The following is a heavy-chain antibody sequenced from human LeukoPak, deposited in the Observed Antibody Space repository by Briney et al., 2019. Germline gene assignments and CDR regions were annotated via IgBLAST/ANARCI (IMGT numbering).Heavy chain of an antibody. D-gene: IGHD6-6*01. CDR1: GGSFSGYY. Sequence: PSETLSLTCAVYGGSFSGYYWSWIRQPPGKGLEWIGEINHSGSTNYNPSLKSRVTISVDTSKNQFSLKLSSVTAADTAVYYCARGLRAALRTWGQGTLVTVSS. V-gene: IGHV4-34*01. CDR3: ARGLRAALRT. J-gene: IGHJ5*02. CDR2: INHSGST.